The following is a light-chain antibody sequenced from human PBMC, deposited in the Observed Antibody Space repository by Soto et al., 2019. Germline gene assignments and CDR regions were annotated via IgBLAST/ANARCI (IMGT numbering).Light chain of an antibody. J-gene: IGKJ1*01. Sequence: DIQITQSPSTLSASVGDRVTITCRASQSITNLLAWYQQKTGKAPKLLIYDASSLESGVPSRFGGSGSGTEFTLTISSLQPDDFATYYCQQYNSYPWTFGQGTKVDIK. V-gene: IGKV1-5*01. CDR2: DAS. CDR1: QSITNL. CDR3: QQYNSYPWT.